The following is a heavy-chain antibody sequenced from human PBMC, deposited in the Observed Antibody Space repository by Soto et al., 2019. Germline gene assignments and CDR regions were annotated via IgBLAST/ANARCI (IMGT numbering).Heavy chain of an antibody. Sequence: SETLSLTCTVSGDAISSGDYYWNWIRQPPGKGLEWIGCIYYSGNTYYNPSLKRRFSISVDTSKNQFSLQLSSVTVADTAVYYCARLGKYYQSLDPWGPGTLVT. D-gene: IGHD2-2*01. CDR1: GDAISSGDYY. CDR2: IYYSGNT. CDR3: ARLGKYYQSLDP. J-gene: IGHJ5*02. V-gene: IGHV4-30-4*01.